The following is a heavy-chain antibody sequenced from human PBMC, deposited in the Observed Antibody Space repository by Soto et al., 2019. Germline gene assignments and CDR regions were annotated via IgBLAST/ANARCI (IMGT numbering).Heavy chain of an antibody. V-gene: IGHV3-21*01. D-gene: IGHD6-6*01. CDR1: GFTFSSYS. CDR2: ISSSSSYI. J-gene: IGHJ4*02. CDR3: ARQNSSSDTNSDY. Sequence: EVQLVESGGGLVKPGGSLRLSCAASGFTFSSYSMNWVRQAPGKGLEWVSSISSSSSYIYYADSVKGRFTISRDNAKNSLYLQMNSLRAEDTAVYYCARQNSSSDTNSDYWGQGTLVTVSS.